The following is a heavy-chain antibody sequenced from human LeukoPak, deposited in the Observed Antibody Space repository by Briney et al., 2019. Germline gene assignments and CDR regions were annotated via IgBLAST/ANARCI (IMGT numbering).Heavy chain of an antibody. CDR1: GGSISSGSFF. CDR2: VYYSGST. V-gene: IGHV4-39*01. J-gene: IGHJ6*03. CDR3: ARARPDPYYYYYMDV. Sequence: KPSETLSLTCTVSGGSISSGSFFWDWIRQPPGKGLEWIGSVYYSGSTYSNPSLKSRVTISVDTSKNQFSLKLSSVTAADTTVYYCARARPDPYYYYYMDVWGKGTTVTVSS. D-gene: IGHD1-14*01.